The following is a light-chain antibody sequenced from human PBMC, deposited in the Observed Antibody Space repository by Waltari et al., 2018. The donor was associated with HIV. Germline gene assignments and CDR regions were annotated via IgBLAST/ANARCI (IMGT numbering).Light chain of an antibody. J-gene: IGKJ5*01. Sequence: IQMTQSPSSVSASVGDRVTITCRASHDISNYLAWFQQRPGEAPKSLIYAASTLQSGVPSKFRGSGSETYFTLTINSLQSEDSATYYCQQYKGYPLTFGQGTRLEIK. V-gene: IGKV1-16*02. CDR2: AAS. CDR3: QQYKGYPLT. CDR1: HDISNY.